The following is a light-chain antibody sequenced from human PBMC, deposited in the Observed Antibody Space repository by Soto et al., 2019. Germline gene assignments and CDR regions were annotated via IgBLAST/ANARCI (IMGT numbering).Light chain of an antibody. CDR2: AAS. CDR1: QNIRIY. J-gene: IGKJ2*01. CDR3: QQIHSTSSYT. Sequence: DIPMTQSPSSLSASVGDRVTITCRASQNIRIYLNWYQQRPGKTPNLLVYAASNLRSGVPSRFSGSGSGTVFTLTIDSLQPEDFATYYCQQIHSTSSYTFGQGTRVDIK. V-gene: IGKV1-39*01.